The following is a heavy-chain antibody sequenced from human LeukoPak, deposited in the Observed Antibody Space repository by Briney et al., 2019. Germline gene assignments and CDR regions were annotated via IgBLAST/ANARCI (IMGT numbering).Heavy chain of an antibody. V-gene: IGHV4-39*02. CDR2: IYYSGST. CDR3: ARDVIAAAGTADY. D-gene: IGHD6-13*01. Sequence: SSETLSLTCTVSGASISSTTYYWGWIRQPPRKGLEWIASIYYSGSTYYNPSLKSRVTISVDTSKNQFSLKLSSVTAADTAVYYCARDVIAAAGTADYWGQGTLVTVSS. J-gene: IGHJ4*02. CDR1: GASISSTTYY.